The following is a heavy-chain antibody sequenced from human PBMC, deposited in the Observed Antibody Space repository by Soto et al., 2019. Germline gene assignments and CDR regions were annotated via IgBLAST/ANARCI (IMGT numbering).Heavy chain of an antibody. V-gene: IGHV1-18*01. D-gene: IGHD3-9*01. Sequence: ASVKVSCKASGYTFTSYGISWVRQAPGQGLEWMGWISAYNGNTNYAQKLQGRVTMTTDTSTSTAYMELRSLRSDDTAVYYCARVHYDILTGYYIDYWGQGTLVTVSS. CDR1: GYTFTSYG. J-gene: IGHJ4*02. CDR2: ISAYNGNT. CDR3: ARVHYDILTGYYIDY.